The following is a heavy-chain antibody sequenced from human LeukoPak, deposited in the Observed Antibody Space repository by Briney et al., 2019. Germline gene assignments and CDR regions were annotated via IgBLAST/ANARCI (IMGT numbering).Heavy chain of an antibody. D-gene: IGHD1-26*01. CDR1: GFTFSRYW. J-gene: IGHJ4*02. Sequence: GGSLILSCAASGFTFSRYWMTWVRQAPGKGLERVANIKQDGSEKYYVDSVKGRFTISRDNAKNSLYLQMNSLRAEDTAVYYCARDKSVGATPLDYWGQGTLVTVSS. CDR2: IKQDGSEK. CDR3: ARDKSVGATPLDY. V-gene: IGHV3-7*05.